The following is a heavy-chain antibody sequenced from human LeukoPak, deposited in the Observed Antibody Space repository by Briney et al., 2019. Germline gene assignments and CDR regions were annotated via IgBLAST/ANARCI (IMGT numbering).Heavy chain of an antibody. CDR3: ARDLAMIVVVSTDAEYFQH. Sequence: GGSLRLSCAASGFTFSRYGMHWVRQAPGKGLEWVAVISDDGSKKYYADSVKGRFTISRDSSKNTLYPQMNSLRAEDTAVYYCARDLAMIVVVSTDAEYFQHWGQGTLVTVSS. D-gene: IGHD3-22*01. V-gene: IGHV3-30*03. CDR2: ISDDGSKK. J-gene: IGHJ1*01. CDR1: GFTFSRYG.